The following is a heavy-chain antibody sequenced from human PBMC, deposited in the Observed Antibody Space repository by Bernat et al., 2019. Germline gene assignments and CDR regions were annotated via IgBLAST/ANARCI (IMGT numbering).Heavy chain of an antibody. CDR1: GGSISSYY. CDR2: IYYSGST. Sequence: QVQLQESGPGLVKPSETLSLTCTVSGGSISSYYWSWIRQPPGKGLEWIGYIYYSGSTNYNPSLTSRVTISVDTSKNQFSLKLSSVTAADTAVYYCARYFLGLNSDYFDCWGQGTLVTVSS. D-gene: IGHD1-26*01. J-gene: IGHJ4*02. V-gene: IGHV4-59*01. CDR3: ARYFLGLNSDYFDC.